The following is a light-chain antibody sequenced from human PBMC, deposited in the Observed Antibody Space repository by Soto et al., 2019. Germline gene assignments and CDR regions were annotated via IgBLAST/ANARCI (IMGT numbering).Light chain of an antibody. J-gene: IGKJ5*01. CDR2: AAS. V-gene: IGKV1-8*01. CDR3: QQYYSYPPT. CDR1: QGISSY. Sequence: AIRMTQSPSSLSASTWDRVTITFRASQGISSYLAWYQQKPGKAPKLLIYAASTLQSGVPSRFSGSGSGTDFTLTISCLQSEDFATYYCQQYYSYPPTFGQGTRLEIK.